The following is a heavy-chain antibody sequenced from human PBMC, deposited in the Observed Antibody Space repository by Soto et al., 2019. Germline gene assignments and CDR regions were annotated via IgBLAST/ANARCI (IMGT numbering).Heavy chain of an antibody. D-gene: IGHD2-15*01. Sequence: ASVKVSCKASGYTFTSYDINWVRQATGQGLEWMGWMNPNSGNTGYAQKFQGRVTMTRNTSISTAYMELSSLRSEDTAVYYCASETDGGYCSGGSCGFDPWGQGTLVTVSS. CDR2: MNPNSGNT. J-gene: IGHJ5*02. V-gene: IGHV1-8*01. CDR3: ASETDGGYCSGGSCGFDP. CDR1: GYTFTSYD.